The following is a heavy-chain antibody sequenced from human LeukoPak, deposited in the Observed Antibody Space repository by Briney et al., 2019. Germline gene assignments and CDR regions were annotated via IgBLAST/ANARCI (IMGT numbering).Heavy chain of an antibody. V-gene: IGHV3-53*01. CDR1: GLTVTTNY. CDR3: ARDGCSGRSCSRFDY. Sequence: GGSLRLSCAASGLTVTTNYMNWVRQAPGKGLEWVSVICSSGITYYADSVKGRFTFSRDDSKNTVHLQMNSLRAEDTAVYYCARDGCSGRSCSRFDYWGQGTRVTVSS. J-gene: IGHJ4*02. CDR2: ICSSGIT. D-gene: IGHD2-15*01.